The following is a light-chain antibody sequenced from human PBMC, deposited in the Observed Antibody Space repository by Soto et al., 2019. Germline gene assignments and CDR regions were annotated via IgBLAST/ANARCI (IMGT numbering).Light chain of an antibody. V-gene: IGLV2-14*01. CDR2: EVS. Sequence: QSALTQPASVSGSPGQSITISCTGTSSDGGGYNYVSWYQQHPGKAPKLMIYEVSKRPSGLSTLFSGSKSGNTASLTISALQAEDEADYYCSSYTISSTPDVFGTGTKGTVL. CDR3: SSYTISSTPDV. J-gene: IGLJ1*01. CDR1: SSDGGGYNY.